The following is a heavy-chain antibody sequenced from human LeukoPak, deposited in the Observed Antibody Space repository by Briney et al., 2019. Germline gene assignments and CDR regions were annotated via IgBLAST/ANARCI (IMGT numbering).Heavy chain of an antibody. CDR1: GFTFSTYS. Sequence: PGGSLRLSCAASGFTFSTYSMTWVRQAPAKGLEWVSYISSSGSIIYYADSVKGRFTISRDSAKNSLYLQMNSLRAEDTAVYYCARHDYHSNSEAFDVWGQGTMVTVSS. V-gene: IGHV3-48*03. CDR2: ISSSGSII. CDR3: ARHDYHSNSEAFDV. D-gene: IGHD4-23*01. J-gene: IGHJ3*01.